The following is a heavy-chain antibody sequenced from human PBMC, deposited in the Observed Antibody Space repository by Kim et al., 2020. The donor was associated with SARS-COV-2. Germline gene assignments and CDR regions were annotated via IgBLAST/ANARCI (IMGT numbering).Heavy chain of an antibody. J-gene: IGHJ6*03. V-gene: IGHV3-30*18. Sequence: GGSLRLSCAASGFTFSSYGMHWVRQAPGKGLEWVAVISYDGSNKYYADSVKGRFTISRDNSKNTLYLQMNSLRAEDTAVYYCAKGSSGWDYYYYYYMDVWGKGTTVTVSS. D-gene: IGHD6-19*01. CDR3: AKGSSGWDYYYYYYMDV. CDR2: ISYDGSNK. CDR1: GFTFSSYG.